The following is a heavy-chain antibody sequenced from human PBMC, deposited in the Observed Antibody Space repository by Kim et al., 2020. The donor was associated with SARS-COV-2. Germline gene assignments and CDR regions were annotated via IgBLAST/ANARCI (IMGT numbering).Heavy chain of an antibody. CDR2: ISSSSSYI. CDR3: AREAYCSSFFYYFYMDV. V-gene: IGHV3-21*01. D-gene: IGHD6-6*01. CDR1: GFTFSSYS. Sequence: GGSLRLSCAASGFTFSSYSMNWVRQAPGKGLEWVSSISSSSSYIYYAVSVKGRFTISRDNAKNSLYLQMNSRRAEDTAVYYCAREAYCSSFFYYFYMDV. J-gene: IGHJ6*03.